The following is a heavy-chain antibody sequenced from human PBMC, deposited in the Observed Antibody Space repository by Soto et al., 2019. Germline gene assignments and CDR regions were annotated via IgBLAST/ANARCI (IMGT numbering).Heavy chain of an antibody. CDR3: ARDYNARQPEDYYYYGMDV. CDR2: IYYSGST. J-gene: IGHJ6*02. D-gene: IGHD1-1*01. Sequence: SETLSLTCTVSGGSISSGGYYWSWIRQHPGKGLEWIGYIYYSGSTYYNPSLKSRVTISVDTSKNQFSLKLSSVTAADTAVYYCARDYNARQPEDYYYYGMDVWGQGTTVTVSS. V-gene: IGHV4-31*03. CDR1: GGSISSGGYY.